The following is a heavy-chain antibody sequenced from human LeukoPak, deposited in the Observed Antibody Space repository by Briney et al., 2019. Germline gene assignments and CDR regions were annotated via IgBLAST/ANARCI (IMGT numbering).Heavy chain of an antibody. Sequence: SQTLSLTCALSGDHFSGNSVSWSWIRQSPSRGLEWLGRTYYRAKWFSEYAESLKSRLTINPDTSKNQFSLQLNSVTPEDTAVYYCAREAGSSWFFGRFDSWSQGSLVTVSS. J-gene: IGHJ4*02. CDR2: TYYRAKWFS. V-gene: IGHV6-1*01. CDR3: AREAGSSWFFGRFDS. CDR1: GDHFSGNSVS. D-gene: IGHD6-19*01.